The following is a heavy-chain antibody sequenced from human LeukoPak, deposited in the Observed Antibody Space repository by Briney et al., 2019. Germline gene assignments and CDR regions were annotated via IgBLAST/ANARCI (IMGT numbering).Heavy chain of an antibody. D-gene: IGHD3-16*01. V-gene: IGHV4-31*03. J-gene: IGHJ5*02. CDR3: ARANSGIMITFGRSWFDP. CDR1: GGSISSGGYY. Sequence: PSETLSLTCTVSGGSISSGGYYWSWVRQHPGKGLEWIGYIYYSGSTYYNPSLKSRVTISVDTSKNQFSLKLSSVTAADTAVYYCARANSGIMITFGRSWFDPWGQGILVTVSS. CDR2: IYYSGST.